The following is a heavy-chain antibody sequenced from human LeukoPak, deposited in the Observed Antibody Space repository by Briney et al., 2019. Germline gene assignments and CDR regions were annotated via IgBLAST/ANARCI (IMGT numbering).Heavy chain of an antibody. CDR3: ARDVTMVRGDDY. D-gene: IGHD3-10*01. CDR1: GFTFSDYY. Sequence: GGSLRLSCAASGFTFSDYYMSWIRQAPGNGLDWVSYISSSDSTIYYADSVKGRFTISRDNAKNSLYLQMNSLRANDTAVYYCARDVTMVRGDDYWGQGTLVTVSS. CDR2: ISSSDSTI. V-gene: IGHV3-11*04. J-gene: IGHJ4*02.